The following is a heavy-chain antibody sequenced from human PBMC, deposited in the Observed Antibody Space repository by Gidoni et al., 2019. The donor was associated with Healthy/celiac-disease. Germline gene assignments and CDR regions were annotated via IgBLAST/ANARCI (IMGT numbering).Heavy chain of an antibody. V-gene: IGHV1-18*01. CDR1: GSTFTSYG. CDR2: ISAYNGNT. Sequence: QVQLVQSGAEVKKPGASVKVSCKASGSTFTSYGISWVRLVPVQGLEWRGWISAYNGNTNYAQTLQGRVTMTTDTSTSTAYMELRSLRSDDTAVYYCARDYDILTGYYTAGYWGQGTLVTVSS. J-gene: IGHJ4*02. D-gene: IGHD3-9*01. CDR3: ARDYDILTGYYTAGY.